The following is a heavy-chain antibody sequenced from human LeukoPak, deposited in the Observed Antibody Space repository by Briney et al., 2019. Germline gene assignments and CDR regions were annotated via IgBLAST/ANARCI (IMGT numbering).Heavy chain of an antibody. CDR3: AKVGGGIRYCSSTSCSGTYWFDP. J-gene: IGHJ5*02. Sequence: QSGGSLRLSCAASGFTFSSYAMSWVRQAPGKGLECVSAISGSGGSTYYADSVKGRFTISRDNSKNTLYLQMNSLRAEDTAVYYCAKVGGGIRYCSSTSCSGTYWFDPWGQGTLVTVSS. D-gene: IGHD2-2*01. V-gene: IGHV3-23*01. CDR1: GFTFSSYA. CDR2: ISGSGGST.